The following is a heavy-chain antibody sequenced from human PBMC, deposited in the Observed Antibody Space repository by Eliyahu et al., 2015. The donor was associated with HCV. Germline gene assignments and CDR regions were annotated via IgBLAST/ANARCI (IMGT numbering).Heavy chain of an antibody. Sequence: QVQLQESGPGLVKPSQTLSLTGXVXGGSISSGGHYWSWIRQXPGEGLEWXGYINYSGRTHYYPSLRSRVTISVDTSKNQFSLKVTSVTAADTAMYYCARDYGDYDVFDIWGQGTMVTVSS. CDR2: INYSGRT. J-gene: IGHJ3*02. V-gene: IGHV4-31*03. D-gene: IGHD4-17*01. CDR1: GGSISSGGHY. CDR3: ARDYGDYDVFDI.